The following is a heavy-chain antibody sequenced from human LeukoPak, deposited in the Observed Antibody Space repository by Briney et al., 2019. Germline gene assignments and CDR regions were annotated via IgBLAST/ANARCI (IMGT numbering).Heavy chain of an antibody. CDR1: GXSISSYY. CDR2: IYYSGST. V-gene: IGHV4-59*01. Sequence: SETLSLTCTVSGXSISSYYWSWIRQPPGKGQEWIGYIYYSGSTNYNPSLKSRVTVSVDTSKNQFSLKLSSMTAADTAVYYCARVYSSSWSNAFDIWGQGTMVTVSS. J-gene: IGHJ3*02. D-gene: IGHD6-13*01. CDR3: ARVYSSSWSNAFDI.